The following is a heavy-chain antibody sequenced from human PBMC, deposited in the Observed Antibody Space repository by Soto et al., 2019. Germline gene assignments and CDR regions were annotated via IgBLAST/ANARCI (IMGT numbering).Heavy chain of an antibody. CDR3: ARDGKYCSSTSCYRREGWLDP. CDR1: GGSISSYY. Sequence: SETLSLTCTVSGGSISSYYWSWIRQPPGKGLEWIGYIYYSGSTNYNPSLKSRVTISVDTSKNQFSLKLSSVTAADTAVYYCARDGKYCSSTSCYRREGWLDPGGQGTMVPISS. CDR2: IYYSGST. D-gene: IGHD2-2*02. J-gene: IGHJ5*02. V-gene: IGHV4-59*01.